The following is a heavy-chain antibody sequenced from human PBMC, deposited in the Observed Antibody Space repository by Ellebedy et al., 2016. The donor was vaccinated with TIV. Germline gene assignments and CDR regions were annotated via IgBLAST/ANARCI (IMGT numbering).Heavy chain of an antibody. J-gene: IGHJ6*02. V-gene: IGHV4-59*01. Sequence: MPSETLSLTCTVSGGSISSYYWTWIRQPPGKGLEWIGNLYYTGSTNYNPSLQSRVTISVDASKNQFSLKLNSVTAADTALYYCARESTTMVGGVPRYYGMDVWGQGTAVTVSS. D-gene: IGHD3-10*01. CDR2: LYYTGST. CDR1: GGSISSYY. CDR3: ARESTTMVGGVPRYYGMDV.